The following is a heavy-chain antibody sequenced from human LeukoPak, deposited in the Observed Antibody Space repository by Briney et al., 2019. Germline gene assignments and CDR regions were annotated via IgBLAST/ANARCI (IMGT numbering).Heavy chain of an antibody. V-gene: IGHV3-7*01. CDR2: IKQDGSEK. Sequence: GGTLRLSCAASGFTFSSYWVTWVRQAPGKGLEWVGNIKQDGSEKYYMDSVKGRFTISRDNAKNSVYLQMNSLRVEDTAVYYCARDFRFHDDYWGQGTLVTVSS. CDR1: GFTFSSYW. CDR3: ARDFRFHDDY. J-gene: IGHJ4*02.